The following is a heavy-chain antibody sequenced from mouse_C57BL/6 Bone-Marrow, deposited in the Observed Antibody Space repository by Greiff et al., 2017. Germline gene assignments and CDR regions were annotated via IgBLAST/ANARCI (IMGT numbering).Heavy chain of an antibody. CDR3: AKHRDDGSPFAD. CDR2: IWGGGST. V-gene: IGHV2-9*01. Sequence: QVQLKESGPGLVAPSQSLSITCTVSGFSLTSYGVDWVRQPPGKGLEWLGEIWGGGSTNYNSALMSRLSISKDNSKSQFYLKMNSRQTDDTAMYYCAKHRDDGSPFADWGQGTLVTVSA. D-gene: IGHD2-3*01. J-gene: IGHJ3*01. CDR1: GFSLTSYG.